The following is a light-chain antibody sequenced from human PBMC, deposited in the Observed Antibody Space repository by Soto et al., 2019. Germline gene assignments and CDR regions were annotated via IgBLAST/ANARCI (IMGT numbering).Light chain of an antibody. Sequence: QSALTQPASVSGSPGQSITISCTGASRAVGTYTLVSWYQQYPGKAPKLIIYEGSKRPSGVSNRLSASKTSRTASLTISGLQPEDEADYYCCSYAGSSSVVFGGGTKLTVL. J-gene: IGLJ2*01. V-gene: IGLV2-23*01. CDR3: CSYAGSSSVV. CDR1: SRAVGTYTL. CDR2: EGS.